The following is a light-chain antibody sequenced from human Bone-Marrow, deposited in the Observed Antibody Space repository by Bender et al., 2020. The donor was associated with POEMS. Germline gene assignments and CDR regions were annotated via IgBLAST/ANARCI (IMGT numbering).Light chain of an antibody. Sequence: QSALTQPPSASGSPGQSVTISCTGTSRDVGTYDYVSWYQQHPGKAPKLMIYEVSERPSGVPHRFSGSKSGNTASLTVPGLQAEDEAYYYCSSYAGSKLLVFGGGTKLTVL. CDR3: SSYAGSKLLV. CDR1: SRDVGTYDY. J-gene: IGLJ2*01. V-gene: IGLV2-8*01. CDR2: EVS.